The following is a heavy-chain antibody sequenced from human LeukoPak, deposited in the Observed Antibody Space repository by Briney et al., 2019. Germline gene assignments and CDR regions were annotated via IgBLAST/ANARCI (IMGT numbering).Heavy chain of an antibody. CDR2: ISGSGGSI. V-gene: IGHV3-23*01. J-gene: IGHJ4*02. Sequence: GGSLRLSCAASGFTFSSHSMNWVRQAPGKGLEWVSTISGSGGSIYYADSVKGQFTISRDNSKNTLHLQMNSLGAEDTAVYFCATDHCSNTTCYIWENSFDYWGQGTLVTVSS. CDR1: GFTFSSHS. CDR3: ATDHCSNTTCYIWENSFDY. D-gene: IGHD2-2*02.